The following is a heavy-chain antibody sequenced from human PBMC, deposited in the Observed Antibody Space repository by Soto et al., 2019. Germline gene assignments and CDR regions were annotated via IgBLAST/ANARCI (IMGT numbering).Heavy chain of an antibody. D-gene: IGHD2-21*02. CDR3: ARVGVVTAIYAFDI. J-gene: IGHJ3*02. CDR1: GGSISSGGYY. V-gene: IGHV4-31*03. CDR2: IYYSGST. Sequence: SETLSLTCTVSGGSISSGGYYWSWIRQHPGKGLEWIGYIYYSGSTYYNPSLKSRVTISVDTSKNQFSLKLSSVTAADTAVYYCARVGVVTAIYAFDIWGQGTMVTVSS.